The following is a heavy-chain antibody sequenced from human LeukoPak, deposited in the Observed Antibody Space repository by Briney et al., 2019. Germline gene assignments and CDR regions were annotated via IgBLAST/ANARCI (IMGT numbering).Heavy chain of an antibody. CDR3: AKDDAITIFGVVIPLPFDY. CDR1: GFTFTNYV. D-gene: IGHD3-3*01. J-gene: IGHJ4*02. CDR2: ISNNGGNT. V-gene: IGHV3-23*01. Sequence: PGGSLRLSCAASGFTFTNYVMSWVRQAPGKGLEWLSAISNNGGNTYYAASVKGRFTISRDNSKNTLYLQMNSLRAEDTAVYYCAKDDAITIFGVVIPLPFDYWGQGTLVTVSS.